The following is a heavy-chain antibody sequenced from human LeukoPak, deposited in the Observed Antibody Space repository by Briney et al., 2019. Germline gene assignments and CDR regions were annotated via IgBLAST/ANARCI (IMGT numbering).Heavy chain of an antibody. V-gene: IGHV3-23*01. CDR2: ISGSGGST. D-gene: IGHD3-10*01. J-gene: IGHJ4*02. CDR3: AKEFGTMVRGVIDHFDY. Sequence: GGSLRLSCAASGFTFSSYAMSWVRQAPGKGLEWVSAISGSGGSTYYADSVKGRFTTSRDNSKNTLYLQMNSLRAEDTAVYYCAKEFGTMVRGVIDHFDYWGQGTLVTVSS. CDR1: GFTFSSYA.